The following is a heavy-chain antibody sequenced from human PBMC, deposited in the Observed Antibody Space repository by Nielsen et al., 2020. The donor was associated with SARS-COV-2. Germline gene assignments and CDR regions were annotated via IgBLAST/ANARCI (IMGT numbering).Heavy chain of an antibody. Sequence: GGSLRLSCAVSGFTFNNYWMSWVRQAPGKGLEWVANINEDGSEKHYVDSVKGRFAVSIDGAKNSLYLQMNSLTAEDTAVYYCARNPWVYSNGYYYFDYWGQGTLVTVSS. D-gene: IGHD6-19*01. CDR1: GFTFNNYW. J-gene: IGHJ4*02. V-gene: IGHV3-7*01. CDR3: ARNPWVYSNGYYYFDY. CDR2: INEDGSEK.